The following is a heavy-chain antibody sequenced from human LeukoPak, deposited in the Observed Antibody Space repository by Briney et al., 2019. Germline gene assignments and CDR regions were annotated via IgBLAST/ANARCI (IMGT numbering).Heavy chain of an antibody. D-gene: IGHD1-26*01. Sequence: SQTLSLTCTVSGGSISSGSYYWSWIRQPAGKGLEWIGRIHTSGSTNYNPSLKSRVTISVDTSKNQFSLKLSSVTAADTAVYYCARSGSYYWFDPWGQGTLVTVSS. V-gene: IGHV4-61*02. J-gene: IGHJ5*02. CDR1: GGSISSGSYY. CDR3: ARSGSYYWFDP. CDR2: IHTSGST.